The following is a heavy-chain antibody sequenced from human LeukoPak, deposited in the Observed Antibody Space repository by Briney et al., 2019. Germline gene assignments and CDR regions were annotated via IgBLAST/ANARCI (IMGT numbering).Heavy chain of an antibody. CDR3: ARDRIRGTYCNSTSCYTLAY. CDR1: GYTFTGYY. CDR2: INPNSGGT. Sequence: GASVKVSCKASGYTFTGYYIHWVRQAPGQGLEWMGWINPNSGGTNYAQKFQGRVTMTRDTSISTAYMELSRLRSDDTAVYYCARDRIRGTYCNSTSCYTLAYWGQGTLVTVSS. V-gene: IGHV1-2*02. D-gene: IGHD2-2*02. J-gene: IGHJ4*02.